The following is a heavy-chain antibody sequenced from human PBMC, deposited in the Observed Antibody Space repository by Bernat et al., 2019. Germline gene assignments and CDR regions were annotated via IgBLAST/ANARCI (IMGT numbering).Heavy chain of an antibody. CDR1: GDSISSGYL. CDR3: ARKIQGDGFDI. CDR2: IRHSGNT. J-gene: IGHJ3*02. V-gene: IGHV4-38-2*01. Sequence: QVLLQESGPGLVKPSETLSLTCAVSGDSISSGYLWGWVRQPPGKGLEWIGNIRHSGNTYYNPSLKSRVITSVDTSKNEFSLKLSSVSAADTALFYCARKIQGDGFDIWGQGTMVTVSS.